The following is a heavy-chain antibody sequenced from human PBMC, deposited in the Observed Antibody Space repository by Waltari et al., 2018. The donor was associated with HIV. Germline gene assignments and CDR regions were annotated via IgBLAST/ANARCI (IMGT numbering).Heavy chain of an antibody. Sequence: EVQLLESEGGLVQPGGSLRLSCVASGFNFRLYGMSWVRQAPGKGLGGVSGISGRGGKTKYADSGKGRFTISRDNSKNTLYLQMNSLRAEDTAIFYCAIQRNPLNNFYYGMDVWGQGTTVTVSS. CDR2: ISGRGGKT. CDR3: AIQRNPLNNFYYGMDV. J-gene: IGHJ6*02. CDR1: GFNFRLYG. V-gene: IGHV3-23*01. D-gene: IGHD1-1*01.